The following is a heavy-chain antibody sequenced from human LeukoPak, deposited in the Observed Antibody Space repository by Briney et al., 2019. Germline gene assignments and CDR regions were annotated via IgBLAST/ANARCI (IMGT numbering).Heavy chain of an antibody. V-gene: IGHV1-18*01. Sequence: ASVKVSCKASGYTFTSYGISWVRQASGQGLEWMGWISAYNGNTNYAQKLQGRVTMTTDTSTSTAYMELRSLRSDDTAVYYCATDPYSSGWYVIGYWGQGTLVTVSS. CDR3: ATDPYSSGWYVIGY. J-gene: IGHJ4*02. D-gene: IGHD6-19*01. CDR2: ISAYNGNT. CDR1: GYTFTSYG.